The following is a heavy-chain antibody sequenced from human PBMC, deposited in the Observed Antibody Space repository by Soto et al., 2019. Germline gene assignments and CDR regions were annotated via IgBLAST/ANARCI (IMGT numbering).Heavy chain of an antibody. V-gene: IGHV5-10-1*01. CDR1: GYTFTNYW. CDR2: IDPSDSYT. J-gene: IGHJ4*02. Sequence: PGESLKISCKGFGYTFTNYWINWVRQMPGKGLEWMGRIDPSDSYTDYSPSFQGHVTISADTSINPAFLQGSSLKASDTAIYYCARHLGEQWLDFDYWGQGTLVTVSS. CDR3: ARHLGEQWLDFDY. D-gene: IGHD6-19*01.